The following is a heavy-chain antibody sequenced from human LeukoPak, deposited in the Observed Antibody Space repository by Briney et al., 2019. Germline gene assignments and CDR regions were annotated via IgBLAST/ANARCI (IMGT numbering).Heavy chain of an antibody. D-gene: IGHD1-26*01. Sequence: PGGTLRLSCAASGFTFSSYGMSWVRQAPGKGLEWVSAISGSGGSTYYADSVKGRFTISRDNSKNTLYLQMNSLRAEDTAVYYCAKDKEWELLFFGSGEYYFDYWGQGTLVTVSS. CDR2: ISGSGGST. J-gene: IGHJ4*02. V-gene: IGHV3-23*01. CDR1: GFTFSSYG. CDR3: AKDKEWELLFFGSGEYYFDY.